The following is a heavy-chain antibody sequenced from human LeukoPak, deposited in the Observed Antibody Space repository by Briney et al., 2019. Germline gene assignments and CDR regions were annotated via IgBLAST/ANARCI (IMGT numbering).Heavy chain of an antibody. J-gene: IGHJ6*03. CDR1: GGTFSSYA. Sequence: GASVKVSCKASGGTFSSYAISWVRQAPGQGLEWMGGIIPIFGTANYAQKFQGRVTITTEESTSTAYMELSSLGSEDTAVYYCARDAVRVGSRNYYYYYMDVWGKGTTVTVSS. D-gene: IGHD2-2*03. V-gene: IGHV1-69*05. CDR2: IIPIFGTA. CDR3: ARDAVRVGSRNYYYYYMDV.